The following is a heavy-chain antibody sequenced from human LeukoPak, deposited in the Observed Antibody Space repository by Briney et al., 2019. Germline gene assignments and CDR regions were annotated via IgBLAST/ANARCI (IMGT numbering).Heavy chain of an antibody. CDR3: ARAKWFGDYYFDY. Sequence: GGSLRLSCAASGFTFSSYAMHWVRQAPGKGLEWVAVISYDGSNKYYADSVKGRFTISRDNSKNTLYLQMNSLRAEDTAVYYCARAKWFGDYYFDYWGQGTLVTVSS. CDR2: ISYDGSNK. D-gene: IGHD3-10*01. J-gene: IGHJ4*02. V-gene: IGHV3-30-3*01. CDR1: GFTFSSYA.